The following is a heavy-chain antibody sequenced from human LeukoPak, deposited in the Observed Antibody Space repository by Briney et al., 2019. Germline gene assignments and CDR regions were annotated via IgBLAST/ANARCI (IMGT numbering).Heavy chain of an antibody. V-gene: IGHV3-48*03. CDR2: ISSSGSTI. J-gene: IGHJ4*02. CDR1: GFTFSSYA. CDR3: ARDLDIEVATGGY. D-gene: IGHD6-19*01. Sequence: GGSLRLSCAASGFTFSSYAMSWVRQAPGKGLEWVSFISSSGSTIYYADSVKGRFTISRDNAKNSLYLQMNSLRAEDTAVYYCARDLDIEVATGGYWGQGTLVTVSS.